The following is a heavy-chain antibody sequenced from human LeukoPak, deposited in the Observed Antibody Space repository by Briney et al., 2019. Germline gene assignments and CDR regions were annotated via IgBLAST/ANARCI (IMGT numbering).Heavy chain of an antibody. V-gene: IGHV1-2*02. Sequence: GASVKVSCKASGYTFTGYYIHWVRQAPGQGLEWVGWINPNSGGTNYAQKFQGRVTMTRDTSISTAYMELSRLRSDDTAVYYCARVLERHFDYWGQGTLVTVSS. J-gene: IGHJ4*02. CDR3: ARVLERHFDY. CDR1: GYTFTGYY. D-gene: IGHD1-1*01. CDR2: INPNSGGT.